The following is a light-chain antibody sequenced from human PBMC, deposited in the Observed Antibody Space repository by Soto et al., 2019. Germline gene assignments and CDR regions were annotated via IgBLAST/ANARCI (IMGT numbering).Light chain of an antibody. CDR3: LQHNSWPRT. Sequence: EIVMTQSPATLSVSPGERATLSCRASQSVSTNLAWYQQKPGQAPRLLIFGASTRATDVPARFSGSGSGTEFTLTISSLQSEDCAVYYCLQHNSWPRTFGQGTRLEV. J-gene: IGKJ1*01. V-gene: IGKV3-15*01. CDR1: QSVSTN. CDR2: GAS.